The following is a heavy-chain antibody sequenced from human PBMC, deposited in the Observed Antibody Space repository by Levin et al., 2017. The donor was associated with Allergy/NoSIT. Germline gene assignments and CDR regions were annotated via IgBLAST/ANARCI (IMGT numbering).Heavy chain of an antibody. V-gene: IGHV4-59*01. CDR1: GGSISSYY. CDR2: IYYSGST. Sequence: SETLSLTCTVSGGSISSYYWSWIRQPPGKGLEWIGYIYYSGSTNYNPSLKSRVTISVDTSKNQFSLKLSSVTAADTAVYYCASTPGIAVAGSKGGNSDWYFDPWGRGTLVTVSS. D-gene: IGHD6-19*01. CDR3: ASTPGIAVAGSKGGNSDWYFDP. J-gene: IGHJ2*01.